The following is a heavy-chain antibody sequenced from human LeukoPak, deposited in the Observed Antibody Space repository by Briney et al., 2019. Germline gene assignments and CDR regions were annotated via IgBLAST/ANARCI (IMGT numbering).Heavy chain of an antibody. Sequence: GGSLRLSCAASGFTFSSYSMNWVRQAPGKGLEWVSSISSSSSYIYYADSVKGRFTISRDNAKNSLYLQMNSLRAEDTAVYYCARDLIHSYGPLSIFDYWGQGTLVTVSS. CDR3: ARDLIHSYGPLSIFDY. V-gene: IGHV3-21*01. CDR2: ISSSSSYI. J-gene: IGHJ4*02. CDR1: GFTFSSYS. D-gene: IGHD5-18*01.